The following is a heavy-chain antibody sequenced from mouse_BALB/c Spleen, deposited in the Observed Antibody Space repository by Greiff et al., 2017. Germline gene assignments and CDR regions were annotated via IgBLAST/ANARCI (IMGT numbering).Heavy chain of an antibody. J-gene: IGHJ4*01. Sequence: DVKLVESGGGLVKPGGSLKLSCAASGFTFSDYYMYWVRQTPEKRLEWVATISDGGSYTYYPDSVKGRFTISRDNAKNNLYLQMSSLKSEDTAMYYCARGGGNLWGAMDYWGQGTSVTVSS. CDR2: ISDGGSYT. V-gene: IGHV5-4*02. CDR3: ARGGGNLWGAMDY. CDR1: GFTFSDYY.